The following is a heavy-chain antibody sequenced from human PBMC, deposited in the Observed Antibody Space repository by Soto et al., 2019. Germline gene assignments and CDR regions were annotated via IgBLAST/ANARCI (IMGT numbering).Heavy chain of an antibody. CDR2: ISSSSSYI. CDR3: ARRRTKMTTVVTAGDGGWFDP. J-gene: IGHJ5*02. V-gene: IGHV3-21*01. CDR1: GFTFSSYS. Sequence: GGSLRLSCAASGFTFSSYSMNWVRQAPGKGLEWVSSISSSSSYIYYADSVKGRFTISRDNAKNSLCLQMNSLRAEDTAVYYCARRRTKMTTVVTAGDGGWFDPWGQGTLVTVSS. D-gene: IGHD4-17*01.